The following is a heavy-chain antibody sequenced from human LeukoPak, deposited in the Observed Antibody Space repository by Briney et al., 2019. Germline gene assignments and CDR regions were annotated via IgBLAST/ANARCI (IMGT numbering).Heavy chain of an antibody. V-gene: IGHV3-23*01. J-gene: IGHJ4*02. D-gene: IGHD4-17*01. CDR3: AKGDYGDYLIDY. Sequence: KAGGSLRLSCAASGFTFSSYAMSWVRQAPGKGLEWVSAISGSGGSTYYADSVKGRFTISRDNSKNTLYLRMNSLRAEDTAVYYCAKGDYGDYLIDYWGQGTLVTVSS. CDR2: ISGSGGST. CDR1: GFTFSSYA.